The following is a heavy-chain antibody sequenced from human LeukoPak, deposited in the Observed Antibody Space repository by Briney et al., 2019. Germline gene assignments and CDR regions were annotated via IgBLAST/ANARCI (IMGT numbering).Heavy chain of an antibody. D-gene: IGHD3-10*01. CDR1: GDSVTSGTFY. CDR3: ARHSGSGSLSRPFDP. Sequence: SETLSLTCTVSGDSVTSGTFYWAWLRQPPGKGLEWIATVYYTGSTYYNPSLKSRVTISIDTSKNQSSLKLRSVVAPDTALYYCARHSGSGSLSRPFDPWGQGTLVTVSS. J-gene: IGHJ5*02. V-gene: IGHV4-39*01. CDR2: VYYTGST.